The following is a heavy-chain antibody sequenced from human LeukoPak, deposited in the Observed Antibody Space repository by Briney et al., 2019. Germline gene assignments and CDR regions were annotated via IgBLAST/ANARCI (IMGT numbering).Heavy chain of an antibody. CDR3: ARGLIANYYGSGSYYRY. D-gene: IGHD3-10*01. CDR1: GGSFSGYY. J-gene: IGHJ4*02. CDR2: INHSGST. V-gene: IGHV4-34*01. Sequence: SETLSLTCAVYGGSFSGYYWSWIRQPPGKGLEWIGEINHSGSTNYNPSLKSRVTISVDTSKNQFSLKLSSVTAADTAVYCCARGLIANYYGSGSYYRYWGQGTLVTVSS.